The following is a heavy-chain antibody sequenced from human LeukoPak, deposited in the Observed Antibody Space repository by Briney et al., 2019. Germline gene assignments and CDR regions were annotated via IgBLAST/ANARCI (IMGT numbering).Heavy chain of an antibody. CDR1: GFTFTNYA. D-gene: IGHD6-13*01. J-gene: IGHJ4*02. CDR3: AREDGYSSSWYSDY. V-gene: IGHV3-23*03. CDR2: VYSGGST. Sequence: GGSLRLSCAVSGFTFTNYAMSWVRQAPGKGLEWVSVVYSGGSTYYADSVKGRFTISRDNAKNSLYLQMNSLRAEDTAVYYCAREDGYSSSWYSDYWGQGTLVTVSS.